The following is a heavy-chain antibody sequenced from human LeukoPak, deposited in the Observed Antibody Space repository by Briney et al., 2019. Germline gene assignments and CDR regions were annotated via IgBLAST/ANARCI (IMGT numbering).Heavy chain of an antibody. Sequence: PGGSLRLSCAASGVTVSSNYMNWVRQAPGKGLEWVSIIYSGGNTYYADSVKGRFTISRDNSKNTLYLQMNRLRPEDTAVYYCARGTVTAPDYWGQGTLVTVSS. CDR1: GVTVSSNY. CDR3: ARGTVTAPDY. V-gene: IGHV3-53*01. D-gene: IGHD2-21*02. J-gene: IGHJ4*02. CDR2: IYSGGNT.